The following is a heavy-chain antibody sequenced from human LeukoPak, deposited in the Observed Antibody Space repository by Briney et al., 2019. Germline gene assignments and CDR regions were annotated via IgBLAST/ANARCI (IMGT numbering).Heavy chain of an antibody. J-gene: IGHJ6*02. CDR3: ARGYCSSTSCYASPYYYYGMDV. D-gene: IGHD2-2*01. CDR2: ISYDGSNK. CDR1: GFTFSCYA. Sequence: GGSLRLSCAASGFTFSCYAMHWVRQAPGKGLEWVAVISYDGSNKYYADSVKGRFTISRDNSKNTLYLQMNSLRAEDTAVYYCARGYCSSTSCYASPYYYYGMDVWGQGTTVTVSS. V-gene: IGHV3-30-3*01.